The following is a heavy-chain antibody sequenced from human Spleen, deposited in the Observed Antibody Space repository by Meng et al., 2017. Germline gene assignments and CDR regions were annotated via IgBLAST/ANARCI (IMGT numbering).Heavy chain of an antibody. CDR3: ARGLGYGDFDY. D-gene: IGHD4-17*01. V-gene: IGHV3-11*04. CDR2: TSSSGATI. J-gene: IGHJ4*02. Sequence: GESLKISCAASEFTFSNYWMNWVRQAPGKGLEWISFTSSSGATIYYADSVKGRFTISRDNAKNSLYLQMNSLRADDTAVYYCARGLGYGDFDYWGQGTVVTVSS. CDR1: EFTFSNYW.